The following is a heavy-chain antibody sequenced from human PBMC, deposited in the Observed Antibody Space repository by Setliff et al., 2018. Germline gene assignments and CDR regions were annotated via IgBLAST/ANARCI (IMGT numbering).Heavy chain of an antibody. CDR2: IYTSGST. D-gene: IGHD6-19*01. CDR1: GGSISDYY. V-gene: IGHV4-4*08. Sequence: SETLSLTCTVSGGSISDYYWSWIRQAPGKGLEWIGYIYTSGSTNYNPSLKSRVTISVDTSKNQFSLKLSSVTAADTAVYYCARDQWLVDYYYYGMDVWGQGTTVTVSS. J-gene: IGHJ6*02. CDR3: ARDQWLVDYYYYGMDV.